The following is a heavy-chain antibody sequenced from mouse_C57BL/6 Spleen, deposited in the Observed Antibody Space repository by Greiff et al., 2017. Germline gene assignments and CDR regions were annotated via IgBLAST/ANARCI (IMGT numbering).Heavy chain of an antibody. V-gene: IGHV1-72*01. D-gene: IGHD1-1*01. CDR1: GYTFTSYW. J-gene: IGHJ4*01. Sequence: VQLQQPGAELVKPGASVKLSFKASGYTFTSYWMHWVKQRPGRGLEWIGRIDPNSGGTKYNEKFKSKATLTVDKTSSTAYMQLSSLTSEDSAVDSCARSPIYYYGSSYDYAMDYWGQGTSVTVSS. CDR2: IDPNSGGT. CDR3: ARSPIYYYGSSYDYAMDY.